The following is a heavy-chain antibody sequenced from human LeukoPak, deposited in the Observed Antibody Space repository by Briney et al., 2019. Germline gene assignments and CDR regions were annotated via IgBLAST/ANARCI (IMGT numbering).Heavy chain of an antibody. J-gene: IGHJ6*02. Sequence: GGSLRLSCAASGFSVSSNYMSWVRQAPGMGLEWVSVIYSGSSTNYADSVKGRFTIARDNAKNSLYLQMSSLRAEDTAVYYCARGHYGMDVWGQGTTVIVSS. CDR1: GFSVSSNY. CDR2: IYSGSST. V-gene: IGHV3-53*01. CDR3: ARGHYGMDV.